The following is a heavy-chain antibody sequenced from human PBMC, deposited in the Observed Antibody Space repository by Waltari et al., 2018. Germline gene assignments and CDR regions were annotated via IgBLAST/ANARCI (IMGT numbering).Heavy chain of an antibody. CDR1: GFTVSSTY. D-gene: IGHD1-1*01. Sequence: ELQVVESGGGLIQPGASLRLSCAAPGFTVSSTYMAWVRQAPGKGPECVSVIFTSGSTYHADSVKGRFTISRDNSENTVHLQMKNLTAEDTALYYCARATNWVLEAFDLWGQGTMVTVSP. CDR2: IFTSGST. CDR3: ARATNWVLEAFDL. J-gene: IGHJ3*01. V-gene: IGHV3-53*01.